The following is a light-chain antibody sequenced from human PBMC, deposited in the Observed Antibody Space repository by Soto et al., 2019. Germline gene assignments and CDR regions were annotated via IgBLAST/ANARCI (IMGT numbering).Light chain of an antibody. CDR1: QSISSY. V-gene: IGKV1-39*01. CDR3: QQSYSTPPDT. Sequence: DIQMTQSPSSLSASVGDRVTITCRASQSISSYLNWYQQKPGKAPKLLIYAASSLQSGVPSRFSGSGSGTECTLTISSLQPEDFATYYCQQSYSTPPDTFGQGTKLEIK. J-gene: IGKJ2*01. CDR2: AAS.